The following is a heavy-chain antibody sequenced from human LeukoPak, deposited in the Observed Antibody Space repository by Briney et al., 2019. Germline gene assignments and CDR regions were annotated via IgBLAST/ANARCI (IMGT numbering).Heavy chain of an antibody. CDR1: GFTFSSYE. V-gene: IGHV3-48*03. D-gene: IGHD2-2*01. J-gene: IGHJ4*02. CDR2: ISSSGSII. CDR3: ASLSTMHSFDY. Sequence: GGSLRLSCAASGFTFSSYEMNWVRQAPGKGLEWVSYISSSGSIIYYADFVKGRFTISRDNAKNSLYLQMNTLRAEDTAVYYCASLSTMHSFDYWGQGTLVTVSS.